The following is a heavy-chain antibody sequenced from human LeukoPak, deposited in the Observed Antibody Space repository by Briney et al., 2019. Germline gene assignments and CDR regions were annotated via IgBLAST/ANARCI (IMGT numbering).Heavy chain of an antibody. V-gene: IGHV1-46*01. D-gene: IGHD1-26*01. J-gene: IGHJ6*02. CDR1: GYTFTSYY. Sequence: ASVKVSCKASGYTFTSYYMHWVRQAPGQGLEWMGIINPSGGSTSYAQKFQGRVTMTRDTSTSTAYMELRSLRSDDTAVYYCARAVESGSYYYYYGMDVWGQGTTVTVSS. CDR3: ARAVESGSYYYYYGMDV. CDR2: INPSGGST.